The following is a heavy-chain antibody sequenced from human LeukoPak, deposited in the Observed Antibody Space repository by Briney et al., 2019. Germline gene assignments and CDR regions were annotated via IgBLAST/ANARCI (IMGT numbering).Heavy chain of an antibody. CDR3: ARDLLEWLHYFDY. D-gene: IGHD3-3*01. CDR2: IKQDGSEK. V-gene: IGHV3-7*01. Sequence: LLGGSLRLSCAASGFTFSSYWMSWVRQAPGKGLEWVANIKQDGSEKYYVDSVKGRFTISRDSAKNSLYLQMNSLRAEDTAVYYCARDLLEWLHYFDYWGQGTLVTVSS. J-gene: IGHJ4*02. CDR1: GFTFSSYW.